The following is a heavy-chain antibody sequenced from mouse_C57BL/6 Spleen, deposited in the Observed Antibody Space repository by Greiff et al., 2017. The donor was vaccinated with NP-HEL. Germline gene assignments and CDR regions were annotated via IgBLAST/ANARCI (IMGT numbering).Heavy chain of an antibody. CDR2: INYDGSST. CDR3: ARGRGNYEGVDY. V-gene: IGHV5-16*01. J-gene: IGHJ2*01. D-gene: IGHD2-1*01. CDR1: GFTFSDYY. Sequence: EVHLVASEGGLVQPGSSMQLSCTASGFTFSDYYMAWVRQVPEKGLEWVANINYDGSSTYYLDSLKSRFIISRDNAKNILYLQMSSLKSEDTATYYCARGRGNYEGVDYWGQGTTLTVSS.